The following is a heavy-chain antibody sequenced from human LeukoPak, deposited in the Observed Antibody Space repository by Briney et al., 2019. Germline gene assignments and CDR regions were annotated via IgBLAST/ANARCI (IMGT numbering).Heavy chain of an antibody. D-gene: IGHD3-22*01. Sequence: GGSLRLSCAASGFTFSSYAMSWVRQAPGKGLEWVSAISGSGGSTYYADSVEGRFTISRDNSKNTLYLQMNSLRAEDTAVYYCAKAGYYYDSRIDYWGQGTLVTVSS. CDR1: GFTFSSYA. V-gene: IGHV3-23*01. CDR2: ISGSGGST. J-gene: IGHJ4*02. CDR3: AKAGYYYDSRIDY.